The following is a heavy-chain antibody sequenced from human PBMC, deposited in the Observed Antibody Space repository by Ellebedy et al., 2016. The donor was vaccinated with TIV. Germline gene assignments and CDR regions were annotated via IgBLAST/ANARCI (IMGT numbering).Heavy chain of an antibody. Sequence: ASVKVSCKASGYTFSHHAMHWVRQAPGQRLQWMGWINAGNGNTKYSQNFQGRVTITRYTSASTVYMECRSLRSEDTGVYYCAKGVAVASFDSWGQGSLVTVSS. J-gene: IGHJ4*02. CDR1: GYTFSHHA. V-gene: IGHV1-3*01. D-gene: IGHD6-19*01. CDR3: AKGVAVASFDS. CDR2: INAGNGNT.